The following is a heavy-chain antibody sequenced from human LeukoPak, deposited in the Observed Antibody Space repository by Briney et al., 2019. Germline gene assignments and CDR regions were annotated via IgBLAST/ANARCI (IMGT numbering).Heavy chain of an antibody. CDR2: ISYDGSNK. CDR3: AKGGETIRITMVRGVIMTPDY. V-gene: IGHV3-30*18. CDR1: GFTFSSYG. Sequence: GGSLRLSCAASGFTFSSYGMHWVRQAPGKGLEWVAVISYDGSNKYYADSVKGRFTISRDNSKNTLYLQMNSLRAEDAAVYYCAKGGETIRITMVRGVIMTPDYWGQGTLVTVSS. D-gene: IGHD3-10*01. J-gene: IGHJ4*02.